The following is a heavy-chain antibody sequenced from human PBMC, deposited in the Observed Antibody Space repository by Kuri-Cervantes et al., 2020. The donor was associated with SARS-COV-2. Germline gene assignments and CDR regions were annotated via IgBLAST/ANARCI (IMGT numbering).Heavy chain of an antibody. J-gene: IGHJ5*02. CDR2: ISWNSGSI. CDR1: GFTFDDYA. Sequence: GGSRRLSCAASGFTFDDYAMHWVRQGPGKGLEWVSGISWNSGSIGYADSVKGRFTISRDNAKNSLYLQMNSLRAEDTALYYCAKGIREQLVRGVGWFDPWGQGTLVTVSS. V-gene: IGHV3-9*01. CDR3: AKGIREQLVRGVGWFDP. D-gene: IGHD6-6*01.